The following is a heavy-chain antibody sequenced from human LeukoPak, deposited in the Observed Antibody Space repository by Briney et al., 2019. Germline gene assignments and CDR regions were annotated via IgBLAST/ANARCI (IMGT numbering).Heavy chain of an antibody. J-gene: IGHJ4*02. CDR1: GFTFSSYS. Sequence: GGSLRLSCAASGFTFSSYSMNWVRQAPGKGLEWVSAISGSGGSTYYADSVKGRFTISRHNSKNTLYLQMNSLRAEDTAVYYCARSRIAVAGVFDYWGQGTLVTVSS. CDR2: ISGSGGST. V-gene: IGHV3-23*01. D-gene: IGHD6-19*01. CDR3: ARSRIAVAGVFDY.